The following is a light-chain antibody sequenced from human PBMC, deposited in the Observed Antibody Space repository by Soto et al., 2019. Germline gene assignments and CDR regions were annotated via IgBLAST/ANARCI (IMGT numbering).Light chain of an antibody. J-gene: IGLJ2*01. Sequence: QSVRPQPPSVSGAPGQRVTMSCTGSRSNIGAGYDVHWYQQLPGTAPKLLIYGNSNRPSGVPDRFSGSKSGTSASLAITGLQAEDEADYYCQSYDSSLSGYVVFGGGTKVTVL. V-gene: IGLV1-40*01. CDR2: GNS. CDR1: RSNIGAGYD. CDR3: QSYDSSLSGYVV.